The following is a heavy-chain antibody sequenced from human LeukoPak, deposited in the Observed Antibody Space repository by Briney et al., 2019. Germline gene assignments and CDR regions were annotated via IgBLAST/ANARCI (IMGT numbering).Heavy chain of an antibody. J-gene: IGHJ1*01. V-gene: IGHV1-24*01. CDR3: ATSSLTEQTPTTSEYFQH. D-gene: IGHD1-14*01. Sequence: ASVKVSCKVSGYTLTELSMHWVRQAPGKGLEWMGGFDPEDGETIYAQKFQGRVTMTEETSADTAYMELSSLRSEDTAVYYCATSSLTEQTPTTSEYFQHWGQGTLVTVSS. CDR2: FDPEDGET. CDR1: GYTLTELS.